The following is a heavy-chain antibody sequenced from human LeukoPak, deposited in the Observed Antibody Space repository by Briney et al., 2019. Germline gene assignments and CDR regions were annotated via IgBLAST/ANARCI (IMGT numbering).Heavy chain of an antibody. CDR1: GGTFSSYS. Sequence: AASVKVSCKASGGTFSSYSISWVRQAPGQGLEWMGGIIPIFGTANYAQKFQGRVTITTDESTSTAYMELSSLRSEDTAVYYCAIFSATAAIGMDVWGKGTTVTVSS. CDR2: IIPIFGTA. J-gene: IGHJ6*03. V-gene: IGHV1-69*05. D-gene: IGHD2-2*02. CDR3: AIFSATAAIGMDV.